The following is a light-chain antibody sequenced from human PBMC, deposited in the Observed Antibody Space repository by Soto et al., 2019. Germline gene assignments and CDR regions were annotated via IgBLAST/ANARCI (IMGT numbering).Light chain of an antibody. V-gene: IGKV1-39*01. CDR1: QSISTF. CDR3: QQSYITPYT. Sequence: DIQMSQSPSSLSASVGDRVIITCRASQSISTFSNWYQQKPGKAPKLLVYAASSLQDGVASRFSGSGSATDFTLTISSLQPEDFATYYCQQSYITPYTFGQGTKVDIK. J-gene: IGKJ2*01. CDR2: AAS.